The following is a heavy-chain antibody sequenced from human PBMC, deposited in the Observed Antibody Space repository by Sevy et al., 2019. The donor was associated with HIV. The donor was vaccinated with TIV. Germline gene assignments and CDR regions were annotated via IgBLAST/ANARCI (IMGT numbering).Heavy chain of an antibody. CDR2: IKHDGTEA. V-gene: IGHV3-7*01. D-gene: IGHD3-16*01. J-gene: IGHJ4*02. CDR3: ARGLADWGSFHYSL. CDR1: GFTFSTYW. Sequence: GGSLRLSCAASGFTFSTYWMTWVRQAPGKGLEWVAYIKHDGTEAYYVDAVRGRFTVSRDNSHKSFFLQMTSLRDEDTAVYYCARGLADWGSFHYSLWAQGTPVTVSS.